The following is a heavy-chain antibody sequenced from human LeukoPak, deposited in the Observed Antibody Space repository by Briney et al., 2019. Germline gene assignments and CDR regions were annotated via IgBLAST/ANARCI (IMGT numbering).Heavy chain of an antibody. CDR1: GGSLTSYY. J-gene: IGHJ6*03. Sequence: SPSETLSLTCTVSGGSLTSYYWTWIRQPPGKGLEWVGYIYYSGNTNYNPSLKSRVTISLDTSKNQFSLKLSAVTAADTALYYCARTPGGTYYNYMDVCGKGTTVTVSS. D-gene: IGHD1-1*01. CDR2: IYYSGNT. V-gene: IGHV4-59*01. CDR3: ARTPGGTYYNYMDV.